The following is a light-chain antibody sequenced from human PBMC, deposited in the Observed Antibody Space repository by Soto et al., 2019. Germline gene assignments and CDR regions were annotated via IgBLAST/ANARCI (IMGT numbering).Light chain of an antibody. CDR2: EVS. J-gene: IGLJ1*01. CDR1: SSDVGSYNL. V-gene: IGLV2-23*02. Sequence: QPVLTQPASVYGSPGQSITISCTGTSSDVGSYNLVSWYQQHPGKAPKLMIYEVSKRPSGVSNRFSGSKSGNTASLTISGLQAEDEADYYCCSYAGSSTPYVVGTGTKVTVL. CDR3: CSYAGSSTPYV.